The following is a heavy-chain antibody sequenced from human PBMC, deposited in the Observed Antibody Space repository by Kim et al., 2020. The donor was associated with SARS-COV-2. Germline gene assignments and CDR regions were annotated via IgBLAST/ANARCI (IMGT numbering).Heavy chain of an antibody. Sequence: GGSLRLSCAASGFTFSDHYMDWVRQAPGKGLEWVGRTRNKANSYTTEYAASVKGRFTISRDDSKNSLYLQMNSLKTEDTAVYYCASSSRDAFDIWGQGTMVTVSS. D-gene: IGHD6-6*01. CDR1: GFTFSDHY. CDR3: ASSSRDAFDI. CDR2: TRNKANSYTT. J-gene: IGHJ3*02. V-gene: IGHV3-72*01.